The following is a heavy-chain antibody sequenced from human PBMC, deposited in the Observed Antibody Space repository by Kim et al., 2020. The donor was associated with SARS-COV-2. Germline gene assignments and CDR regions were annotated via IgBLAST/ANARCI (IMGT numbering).Heavy chain of an antibody. CDR3: AKELVVVAAKNYYYGMDV. CDR1: GFTFSSYG. J-gene: IGHJ6*02. V-gene: IGHV3-30*18. D-gene: IGHD2-15*01. Sequence: GGSLRLSCAASGFTFSSYGMHWVRQAPGKGLEWVAVISYDGSNKYYADSVKGRFTISRDNSKNTLYLQMNSLRAEDTAVYYCAKELVVVAAKNYYYGMDVWGQGTTVTVSS. CDR2: ISYDGSNK.